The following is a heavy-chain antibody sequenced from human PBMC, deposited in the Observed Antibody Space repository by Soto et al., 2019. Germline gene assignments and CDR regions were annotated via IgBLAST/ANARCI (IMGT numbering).Heavy chain of an antibody. D-gene: IGHD6-13*01. V-gene: IGHV4-34*01. CDR1: GGSFSGYY. J-gene: IGHJ5*02. Sequence: PSETLSLTCAVYGGSFSGYYWSWIRQPPGKGLEWIGEVNHSGSTNYNPSLKSRVPISVDTSKNQFSLKLSSVTAADTAVYYCARGLPKYYSSSWSPYHNWFDPWGQGTLVTVS. CDR2: VNHSGST. CDR3: ARGLPKYYSSSWSPYHNWFDP.